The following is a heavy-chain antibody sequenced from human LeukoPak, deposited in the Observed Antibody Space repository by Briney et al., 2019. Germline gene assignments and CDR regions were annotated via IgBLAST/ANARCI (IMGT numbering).Heavy chain of an antibody. CDR3: AREKYNWNHEVAVFDY. J-gene: IGHJ4*02. Sequence: SETLSLTCTVSGGSISSSSYYWGWIRQPPGKGLEWIGSIYYSGSTYYNPSLKSRVTISVDTSKNQFSLKLSSVTAADTAVYYCAREKYNWNHEVAVFDYWGQGTLVTISS. CDR2: IYYSGST. CDR1: GGSISSSSYY. D-gene: IGHD1-14*01. V-gene: IGHV4-39*02.